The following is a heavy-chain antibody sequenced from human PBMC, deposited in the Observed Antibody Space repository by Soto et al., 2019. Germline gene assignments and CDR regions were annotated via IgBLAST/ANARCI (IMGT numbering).Heavy chain of an antibody. Sequence: SETLSLTCTVSGDSISTYYWSWIRQPPGKGLQWIGYIFYSGGTAYNPSLKSRVTISLDMSKRQISLKLSSVTTADTATYFCARLQLVQKVIDYWGQGTLVTVSS. CDR3: ARLQLVQKVIDY. V-gene: IGHV4-59*01. J-gene: IGHJ4*02. CDR1: GDSISTYY. CDR2: IFYSGGT. D-gene: IGHD1-1*01.